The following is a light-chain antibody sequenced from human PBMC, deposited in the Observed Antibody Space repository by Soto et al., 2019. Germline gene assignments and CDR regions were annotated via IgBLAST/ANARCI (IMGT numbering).Light chain of an antibody. Sequence: DVVMTQSPLSLPVTLGQPASISCRSSQSLVYSDGNTYLNWFQQRPGQSPRRLIYMVSNRDSGVPDRFSGSGSGTECTLSISRVEAEDVGVYYCMQGAHSSYPFGQGTKLEIK. V-gene: IGKV2-30*01. CDR1: QSLVYSDGNTY. CDR3: MQGAHSSYP. J-gene: IGKJ2*01. CDR2: MVS.